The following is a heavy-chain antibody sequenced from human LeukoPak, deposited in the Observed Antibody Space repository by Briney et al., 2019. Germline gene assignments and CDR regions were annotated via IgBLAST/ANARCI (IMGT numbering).Heavy chain of an antibody. V-gene: IGHV3-23*01. CDR3: AKGRSGYYDSSGYYYGGY. Sequence: GGSLRLSYAASGFTFTSFGMSWVRQAPGKGLEWVSTISGSGGSTYYADSVKGRFTISRDNSKNTLYLQMNSLRAEDTAVYYCAKGRSGYYDSSGYYYGGYWGQGTLVTVSS. CDR1: GFTFTSFG. J-gene: IGHJ4*02. CDR2: ISGSGGST. D-gene: IGHD3-22*01.